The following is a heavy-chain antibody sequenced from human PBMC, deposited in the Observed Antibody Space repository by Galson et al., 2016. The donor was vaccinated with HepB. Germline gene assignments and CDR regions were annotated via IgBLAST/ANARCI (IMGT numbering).Heavy chain of an antibody. D-gene: IGHD2/OR15-2a*01. CDR3: ARSAINKGYYYMDV. CDR1: GGSINSGDYY. J-gene: IGHJ6*03. Sequence: LSLTCTVSGGSINSGDYYWTWIRHRPGKGLEWIGYIYYSGNTDYNPPLRSRLIISVDTSKNQFSLKLSSVSAADTAVYFCARSAINKGYYYMDVWGKGTTVTVSS. CDR2: IYYSGNT. V-gene: IGHV4-31*03.